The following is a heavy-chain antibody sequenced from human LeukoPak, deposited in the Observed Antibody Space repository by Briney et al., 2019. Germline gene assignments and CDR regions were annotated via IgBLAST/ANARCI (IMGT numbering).Heavy chain of an antibody. CDR2: IYSGGST. Sequence: GGSPRLSCAASGFTVSSDYMTWVRQAPGKGLEWVSVIYSGGSTYYADSVKGRFTISRDNSKNTLYLQMNSLRAEDTAVYYCARGVIAAAGNNWFDPWGQGTLVTVSS. V-gene: IGHV3-53*01. CDR3: ARGVIAAAGNNWFDP. CDR1: GFTVSSDY. J-gene: IGHJ5*02. D-gene: IGHD6-13*01.